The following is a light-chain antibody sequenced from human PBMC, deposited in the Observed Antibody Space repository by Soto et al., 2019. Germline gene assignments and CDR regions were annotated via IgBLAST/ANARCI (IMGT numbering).Light chain of an antibody. V-gene: IGLV2-14*03. CDR1: SSDVGGYNY. J-gene: IGLJ2*01. CDR2: DVS. CDR3: SSYTSSSHVV. Sequence: QSVLTQPASVSGSPGQSITISCTGTSSDVGGYNYVSWYQQHPGKAPKLMIYDVSSRPSGVSNRFSGSESGNTASLTISGLQAEDEADYYCSSYTSSSHVVFGGGTKLTVL.